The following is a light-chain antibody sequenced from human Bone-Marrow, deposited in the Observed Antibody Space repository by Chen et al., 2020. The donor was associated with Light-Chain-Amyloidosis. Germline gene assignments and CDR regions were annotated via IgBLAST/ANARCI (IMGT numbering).Light chain of an antibody. J-gene: IGLJ2*01. V-gene: IGLV3-25*03. CDR2: RDT. CDR3: QSVDSSGTYEVI. CDR1: DLPTKY. Sequence: SYELTQPPSVSVSPGQTARITCSGDDLPTKYAYWYQQKPGQASVLVIHRDTERPSGISERFSGSSSGTTVTLTISGVQAEDEADYHCQSVDSSGTYEVIFGGGTKLTVL.